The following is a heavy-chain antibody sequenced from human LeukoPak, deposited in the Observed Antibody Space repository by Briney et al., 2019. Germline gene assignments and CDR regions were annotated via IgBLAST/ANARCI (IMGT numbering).Heavy chain of an antibody. CDR1: GFTFSSYA. J-gene: IGHJ4*02. CDR3: AKDRDTYYYDSSEAPHHFVPVDY. Sequence: PGGSLRLSCAASGFTFSSYAMSWVRQAPGKGLEWVSAISGSGGSTYYADSVKGRFTISRDNSKNTLYLQMNSLRAEDTAVYYCAKDRDTYYYDSSEAPHHFVPVDYWGQGTLVTVSS. CDR2: ISGSGGST. D-gene: IGHD3-22*01. V-gene: IGHV3-23*01.